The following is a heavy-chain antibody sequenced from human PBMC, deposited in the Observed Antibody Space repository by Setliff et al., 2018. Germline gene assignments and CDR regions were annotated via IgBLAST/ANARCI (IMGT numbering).Heavy chain of an antibody. V-gene: IGHV4-59*01. Sequence: PSETLSLTCTVSSGSIINYYWSWIRQPPGRPLEWIGYIKYDGTTDYNPSLDSRVTMSVDTSKNQFSLKLKSVTAADAAMYYCARGCAAGACYSDYYYYMDVWGEGTTVTVSS. CDR2: IKYDGTT. D-gene: IGHD2-15*01. J-gene: IGHJ6*03. CDR1: SGSIINYY. CDR3: ARGCAAGACYSDYYYYMDV.